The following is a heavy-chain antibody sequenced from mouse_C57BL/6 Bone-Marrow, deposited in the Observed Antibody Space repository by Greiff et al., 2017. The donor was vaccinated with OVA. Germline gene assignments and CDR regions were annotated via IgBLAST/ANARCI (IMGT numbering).Heavy chain of an antibody. CDR1: GYTFTDHT. CDR2: IYPRDGST. V-gene: IGHV1-78*01. Sequence: VHLVESDAELVKPGASVKISCKVSGYTFTDHTIHWMKQRPEQGLEWIGYIYPRDGSTKYNEKFKGKATLTADKSSSTAYMQLNSLTSEDSAVYVCARAKLRPYFDYWGQGTTLTVSS. D-gene: IGHD3-2*02. CDR3: ARAKLRPYFDY. J-gene: IGHJ2*01.